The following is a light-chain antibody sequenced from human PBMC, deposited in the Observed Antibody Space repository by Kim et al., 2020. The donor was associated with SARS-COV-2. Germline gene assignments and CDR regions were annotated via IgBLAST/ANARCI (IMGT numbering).Light chain of an antibody. CDR2: EAS. V-gene: IGKV1-5*03. J-gene: IGKJ1*01. Sequence: ASVGDRVTITCRASQTVNHWLAWYQQKSGRAPKLLIYEASSLQTGVSSRFSGSGSGTEFTLTISSLQPNDSATYYCQQYDGFPVTFGQGTKVDIK. CDR3: QQYDGFPVT. CDR1: QTVNHW.